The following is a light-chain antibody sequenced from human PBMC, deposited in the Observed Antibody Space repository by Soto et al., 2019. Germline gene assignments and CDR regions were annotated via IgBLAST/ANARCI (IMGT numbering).Light chain of an antibody. CDR3: GTWDTSLPACV. CDR1: ASNIGNNS. Sequence: QSVLTQPPSVSAAPGQRGTISCSGSASNIGNNSVSWYQQLPGAAPKLHIYDDNNRPSGIPDRFSGSKSGTSATLGITGLQTGDEADYYCGTWDTSLPACVFGPGTKVTVL. V-gene: IGLV1-51*01. CDR2: DDN. J-gene: IGLJ1*01.